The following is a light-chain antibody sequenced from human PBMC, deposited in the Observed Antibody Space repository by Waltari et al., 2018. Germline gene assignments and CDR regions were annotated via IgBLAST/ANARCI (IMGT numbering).Light chain of an antibody. CDR1: SSDAGAYNN. CDR3: SSYISSSTLEL. J-gene: IGLJ2*01. CDR2: DVS. V-gene: IGLV2-14*03. Sequence: QSALTQPASVSGSPGQSITISCTGTSSDAGAYNNVSWYQQHPGNAPKLMIFDVSNRPSGVSNRFSGSKSGNTASLTISGLQAEDEADYYCSSYISSSTLELFGGGTSLTVL.